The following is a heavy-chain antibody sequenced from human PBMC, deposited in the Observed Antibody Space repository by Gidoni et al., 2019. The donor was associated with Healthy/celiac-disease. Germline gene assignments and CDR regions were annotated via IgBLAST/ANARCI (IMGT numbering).Heavy chain of an antibody. D-gene: IGHD3-3*02. CDR2: IKSKTDRGTT. CDR1: SVSNAW. Sequence: SVSNAWMNWVRQAPGKGLGWVGRIKSKTDRGTTDYAAPVKVRFTITRDDSKNTLYLQMNSLKTEDTAVYYCTTGLALGDYWGQGTLVTVSS. V-gene: IGHV3-15*07. J-gene: IGHJ4*02. CDR3: TTGLALGDY.